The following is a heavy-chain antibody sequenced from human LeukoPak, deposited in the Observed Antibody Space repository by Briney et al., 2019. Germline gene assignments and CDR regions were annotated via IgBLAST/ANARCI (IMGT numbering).Heavy chain of an antibody. CDR1: GFTFTSYA. J-gene: IGHJ4*02. Sequence: GGSLRLSCAASGFTFTSYAMSWVRQAPGKGLEWVSAISGSGGSTYYADSVKGRFTISRDNSKNTLYLQMNSLRAEDTAVYYCAATRLTAAMSLMDYWGQGTLVTVSS. D-gene: IGHD2-2*01. V-gene: IGHV3-23*01. CDR2: ISGSGGST. CDR3: AATRLTAAMSLMDY.